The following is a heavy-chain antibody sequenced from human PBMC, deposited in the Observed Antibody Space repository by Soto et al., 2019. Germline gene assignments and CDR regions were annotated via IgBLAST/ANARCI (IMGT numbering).Heavy chain of an antibody. V-gene: IGHV4-31*03. J-gene: IGHJ4*02. D-gene: IGHD3-22*01. CDR2: IYYSGST. CDR3: GRAGDCYDSIGQAYYFGY. CDR1: GGSISSGGYY. Sequence: PSETLSLTCTVPGGSISSGGYYWSWIRQHPGKGLEWIGYIYYSGSTYYAPSLRSRVTISIDTSKNQFSLRVGSVSAADTAVYYCGRAGDCYDSIGQAYYFGYRSQRNLVTVSS.